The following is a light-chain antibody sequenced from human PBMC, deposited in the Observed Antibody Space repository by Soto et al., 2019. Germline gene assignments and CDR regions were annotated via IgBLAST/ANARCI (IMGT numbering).Light chain of an antibody. Sequence: DIQMTQSPSTLSGSVGDRVTITCRASQTISSWLDWYQQKPGKAPKLLIYKASTLKSGVPSRFSGSGSGTEFTLTISSLQTDDFATYYCQHYNSYSEAFGKGNKVERK. CDR2: KAS. V-gene: IGKV1-5*03. CDR3: QHYNSYSEA. J-gene: IGKJ1*01. CDR1: QTISSW.